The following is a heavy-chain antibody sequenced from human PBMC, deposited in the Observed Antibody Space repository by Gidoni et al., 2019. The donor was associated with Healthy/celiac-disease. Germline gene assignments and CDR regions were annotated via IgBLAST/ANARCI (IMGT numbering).Heavy chain of an antibody. J-gene: IGHJ3*02. CDR1: GFTLGNAW. D-gene: IGHD5-18*01. CDR2: IKSKTDGGTT. CDR3: TTGNMGYSYGYRHGHAFDI. Sequence: EVQLVESGGDLVKPGGSLRLSCEASGFTLGNAWMSWVRQAPGKGLEWVGRIKSKTDGGTTDYAAPVKGRFTISRDDSKNTLYLQMNSLKTEDTAVYYCTTGNMGYSYGYRHGHAFDIWGQGTMVTVSS. V-gene: IGHV3-15*01.